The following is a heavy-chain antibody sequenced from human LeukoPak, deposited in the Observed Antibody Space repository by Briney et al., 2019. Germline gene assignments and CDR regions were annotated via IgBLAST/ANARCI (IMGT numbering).Heavy chain of an antibody. V-gene: IGHV5-51*01. CDR1: GYSFTSYW. CDR2: TYPGDSDT. D-gene: IGHD2-2*01. Sequence: GGSLILSCKGSGYSFTSYWIGWVRQMPGKGLEWMGITYPGDSDTRYSPSFQGQVTISADKSISTAYLQWSSLKASDTAMYYCASGQLRPTYDAFDIWGQGTMVTVSS. CDR3: ASGQLRPTYDAFDI. J-gene: IGHJ3*02.